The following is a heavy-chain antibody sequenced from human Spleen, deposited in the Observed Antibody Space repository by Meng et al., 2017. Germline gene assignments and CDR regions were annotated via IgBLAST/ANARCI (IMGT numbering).Heavy chain of an antibody. D-gene: IGHD6-19*01. Sequence: ASVKVSCKSSGYTFTDFWIHWVRQAPGQGPEWMGWISPYNGNTNYAQKFEDRVTLTTDTSASTAFMELRSLRSDDTAVYYCARDRFSIPVYSIGWYGTPEYWGQGALVTVSS. J-gene: IGHJ4*02. CDR2: ISPYNGNT. V-gene: IGHV1-18*04. CDR1: GYTFTDFW. CDR3: ARDRFSIPVYSIGWYGTPEY.